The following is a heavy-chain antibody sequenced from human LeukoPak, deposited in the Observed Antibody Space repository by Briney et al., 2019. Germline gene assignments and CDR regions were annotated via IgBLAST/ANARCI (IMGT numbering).Heavy chain of an antibody. CDR1: GFTFSSYA. Sequence: GGSLRLSCAASGFTFSSYAMNWVRQAPGKGLVWVSRIDSDGSSTRYADSVKGRFTISRDNAKNTLYLQMNSLRAEDTGVYYCTRDREQEPTYDFWGQGTLVTVSS. D-gene: IGHD6-13*01. V-gene: IGHV3-74*01. J-gene: IGHJ4*02. CDR3: TRDREQEPTYDF. CDR2: IDSDGSST.